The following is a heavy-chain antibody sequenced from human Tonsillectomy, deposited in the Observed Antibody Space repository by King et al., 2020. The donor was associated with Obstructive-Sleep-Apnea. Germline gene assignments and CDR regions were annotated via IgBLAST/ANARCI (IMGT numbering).Heavy chain of an antibody. CDR2: IDWDDAK. Sequence: VTLKESGPALVKPTQTLTLTCTFSGFSLSTSGMCVSWIRQPPGKALEWLARIDWDDAKYYSTSLKTRLTISKDTSKNQAVLTVTNMAPVDTATYYSARIPFYGGYDFLFDMDVWGQGTTVTVSS. CDR3: ARIPFYGGYDFLFDMDV. D-gene: IGHD5-12*01. CDR1: GFSLSTSGMC. V-gene: IGHV2-70*11. J-gene: IGHJ6*02.